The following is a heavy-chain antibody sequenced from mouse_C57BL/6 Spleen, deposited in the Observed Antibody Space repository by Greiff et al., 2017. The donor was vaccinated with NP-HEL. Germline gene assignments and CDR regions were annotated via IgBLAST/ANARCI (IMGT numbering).Heavy chain of an antibody. Sequence: QVQLQQSGAELVRPGTSVKVSCKASGYAFTNYLIEWVKQRPGQGLEWIGVINPGSGGTNYNEKFKGKATLTADKSSSTAYMQLSSLTSEDSAVYFCASEAFYCISYDYFDYWGQGTTLTVSS. D-gene: IGHD1-1*01. CDR2: INPGSGGT. CDR1: GYAFTNYL. CDR3: ASEAFYCISYDYFDY. J-gene: IGHJ2*01. V-gene: IGHV1-54*01.